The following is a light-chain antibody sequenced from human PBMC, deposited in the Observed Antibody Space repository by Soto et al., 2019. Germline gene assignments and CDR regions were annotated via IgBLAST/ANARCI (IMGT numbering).Light chain of an antibody. CDR1: QSVSSN. Sequence: EIGMTQSPATLSVSPGERATLSCRASQSVSSNLAWYQQKPGQAPRLLIYGASTRATGIPARFSGSGSGTEFALTISSLQSEDFAVYYCQQYNNWPPWTFGQGTKGDIK. V-gene: IGKV3-15*01. CDR2: GAS. J-gene: IGKJ1*01. CDR3: QQYNNWPPWT.